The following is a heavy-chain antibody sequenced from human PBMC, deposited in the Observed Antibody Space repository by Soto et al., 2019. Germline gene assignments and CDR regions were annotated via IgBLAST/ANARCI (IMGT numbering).Heavy chain of an antibody. J-gene: IGHJ3*02. CDR2: IKSKTDGGTT. Sequence: GGSLRLSCAASGFTFSNAWMSWVRQAPGKGLEWVGRIKSKTDGGTTDYAAPGKGRFTISRDDSKNTLYLQMNSLKTGDTAVYYCTTGAATFWDHYAFDIWGQGTMVTVSS. D-gene: IGHD2-15*01. V-gene: IGHV3-15*01. CDR1: GFTFSNAW. CDR3: TTGAATFWDHYAFDI.